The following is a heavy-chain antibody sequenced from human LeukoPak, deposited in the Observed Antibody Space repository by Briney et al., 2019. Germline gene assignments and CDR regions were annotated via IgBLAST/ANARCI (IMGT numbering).Heavy chain of an antibody. V-gene: IGHV4-59*08. D-gene: IGHD1-26*01. J-gene: IGHJ3*02. CDR1: GGSISRYY. CDR2: IYNSGST. Sequence: KPSETLSLTCTVSGGSISRYYWTWIRQPPGKGLEWIGYIYNSGSTNYNPSLKSRVTISTDTSKKQFSLRVSSVTAADTAVYYCARRLRIEGGTRRGDALDMWGQGTMVTVSS. CDR3: ARRLRIEGGTRRGDALDM.